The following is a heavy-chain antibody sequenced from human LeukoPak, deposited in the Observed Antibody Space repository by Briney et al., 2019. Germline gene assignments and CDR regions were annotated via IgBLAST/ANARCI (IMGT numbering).Heavy chain of an antibody. CDR1: GFTFSSYA. CDR3: ARDLRRITIFGVVIVPNWFDP. Sequence: GGSLRLSCAASGFTFSSYAMSWVRQAPGKGLEWVSAISGSGGSTYYADSVKGRFTISRDNSKNTLYLQMNSLRAEDTAVYYCARDLRRITIFGVVIVPNWFDPWGQGTLVTVSS. D-gene: IGHD3-3*01. V-gene: IGHV3-23*01. CDR2: ISGSGGST. J-gene: IGHJ5*02.